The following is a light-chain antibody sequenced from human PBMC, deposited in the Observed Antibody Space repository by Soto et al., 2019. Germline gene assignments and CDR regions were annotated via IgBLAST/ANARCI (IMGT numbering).Light chain of an antibody. CDR2: GVS. CDR3: QQYKDWPTT. V-gene: IGKV3-15*01. Sequence: EIVLTQSPGTLSLSPGERATLSCSASQSVSNNYLAWYQQKPGQAPRLLIYGVSTRATGIPARFSGSGSGTEFTLTISSLQSEDFAVYYCQQYKDWPTTFGQGTKVDI. J-gene: IGKJ1*01. CDR1: QSVSNN.